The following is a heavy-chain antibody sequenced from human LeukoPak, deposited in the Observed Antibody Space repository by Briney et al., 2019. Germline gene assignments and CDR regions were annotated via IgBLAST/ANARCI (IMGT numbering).Heavy chain of an antibody. CDR1: GFTFSSYG. CDR3: AKETPHYDYVWGSQTYYFDY. Sequence: GGSLRLSCAASGFTFSSYGTHWVRQAPGKGLEWVAVISYDGSNKYYADSVKGRFTISRDNSKNTLYLQMNSLRAEDTAVYYCAKETPHYDYVWGSQTYYFDYWGQGTLVTVSS. D-gene: IGHD3-16*01. J-gene: IGHJ4*02. V-gene: IGHV3-30*18. CDR2: ISYDGSNK.